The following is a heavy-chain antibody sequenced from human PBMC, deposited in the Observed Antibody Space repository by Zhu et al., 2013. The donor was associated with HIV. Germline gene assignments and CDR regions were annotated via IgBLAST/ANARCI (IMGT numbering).Heavy chain of an antibody. CDR2: IVVGSGNT. Sequence: QLVQSGPEVKKPGTSVKVSCKASGFTFTSSAVQWVRQARGQRLEWIGWIVVGSGNTNYAQKFQERVTITRDMSTSTAYMELSSLRSEDTAVYYCAAAPRDYYDSSGSSDAFDIWGQGTMVTVSS. J-gene: IGHJ3*02. V-gene: IGHV1-58*01. D-gene: IGHD3-22*01. CDR3: AAAPRDYYDSSGSSDAFDI. CDR1: GFTFTSSA.